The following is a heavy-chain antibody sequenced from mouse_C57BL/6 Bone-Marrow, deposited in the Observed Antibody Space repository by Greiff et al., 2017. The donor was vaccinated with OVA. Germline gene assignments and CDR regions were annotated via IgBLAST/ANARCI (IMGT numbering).Heavy chain of an antibody. V-gene: IGHV5-4*03. J-gene: IGHJ3*01. CDR3: ARARDFYDFAY. CDR2: ISDGGSYT. D-gene: IGHD2-3*01. Sequence: EVKVVESGGGLVKPGGSLKLSCAASGFTFSSYAMSWVRQTPEKRLAWVATISDGGSYTYYPDNVKGRFTISRDNAKNNLYLQMSHLKSEDTAMYYCARARDFYDFAYWGQGTLVTVSA. CDR1: GFTFSSYA.